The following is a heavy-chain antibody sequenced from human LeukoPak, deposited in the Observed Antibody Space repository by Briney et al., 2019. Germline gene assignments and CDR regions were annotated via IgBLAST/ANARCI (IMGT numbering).Heavy chain of an antibody. J-gene: IGHJ6*03. V-gene: IGHV3-21*01. D-gene: IGHD2-21*02. CDR2: ISRVSTYI. Sequence: GGSLRLSCSASGFTFTDYSMSWVRQAPGKGLEWVSIISRVSTYIYYADSVKGRFTVSRDNAKSSLDLQMTSLRAEDTAVYFCARGGGDGDYSYYMDVWGKGTTVTVSS. CDR3: ARGGGDGDYSYYMDV. CDR1: GFTFTDYS.